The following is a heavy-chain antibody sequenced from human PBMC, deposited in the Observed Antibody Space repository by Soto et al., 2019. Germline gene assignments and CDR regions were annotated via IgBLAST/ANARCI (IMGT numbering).Heavy chain of an antibody. Sequence: EVQLVESGGGLVQPGGSLRLSCAASGFTFSDHYMDWVRQAPGKGLEWVGRIRTEPKGYTTEYAASVKGRFTISRYDSENSLYLQMNNLKTEDTAVYYCVRNLAAGGTFYFDYWGQGALVTVSS. CDR1: GFTFSDHY. D-gene: IGHD6-13*01. CDR2: IRTEPKGYTT. J-gene: IGHJ4*02. V-gene: IGHV3-72*01. CDR3: VRNLAAGGTFYFDY.